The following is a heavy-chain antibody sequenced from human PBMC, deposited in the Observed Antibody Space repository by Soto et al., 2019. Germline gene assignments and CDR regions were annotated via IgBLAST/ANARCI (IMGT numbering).Heavy chain of an antibody. CDR1: GFTFSSYS. CDR2: ISSSSSTI. CDR3: ARVVGGTIDY. V-gene: IGHV3-48*01. D-gene: IGHD1-26*01. J-gene: IGHJ4*02. Sequence: GESLKISCAASGFTFSSYSMNWVRQAPGKGLEWVSYISSSSSTIYYADSVKGRFTISRDNAKNSLYLQMNSLRAEDTAVYYCARVVGGTIDYWGQGTLVTVSS.